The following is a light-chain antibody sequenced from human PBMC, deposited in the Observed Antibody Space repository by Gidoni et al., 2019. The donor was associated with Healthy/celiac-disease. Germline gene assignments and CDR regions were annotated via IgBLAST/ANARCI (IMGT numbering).Light chain of an antibody. V-gene: IGKV1-39*01. Sequence: DIQMTQSPSSLSASVGDRVTITCRASQSISSYLNWYQPKPGKAPKLLIYAASSLQSGVPSRCSGSGSGTDFTLTISSLQPEDFATYYCQQSYSTLWTFGQGTKVEIK. J-gene: IGKJ1*01. CDR1: QSISSY. CDR3: QQSYSTLWT. CDR2: AAS.